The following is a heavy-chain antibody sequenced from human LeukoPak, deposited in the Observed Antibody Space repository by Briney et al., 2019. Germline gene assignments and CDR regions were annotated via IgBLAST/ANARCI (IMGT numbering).Heavy chain of an antibody. Sequence: GGSLRLSCAASGFTFDDYPMHWVRQGPGKGLEWLSLISGDGATTYYADSVKGRFTISRDNIKNSLYLQMHSLRTEDTALYYCAKDYYWGQGTLVTVSS. CDR3: AKDYY. CDR2: ISGDGATT. J-gene: IGHJ4*02. V-gene: IGHV3-43*02. CDR1: GFTFDDYP.